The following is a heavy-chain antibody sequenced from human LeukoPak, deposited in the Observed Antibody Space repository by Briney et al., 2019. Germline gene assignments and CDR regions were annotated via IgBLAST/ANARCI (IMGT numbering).Heavy chain of an antibody. V-gene: IGHV4-59*01. CDR1: GGSISSYY. Sequence: PSETLSLTCTVSGGSISSYYWSWIRQPPGKGLEWIGYIYYSGSTNYNPSLKSRVTILVDTSKNQFSLKLGSVTAADTAVYYCAREARDYFDYWGQGTLVTVSS. J-gene: IGHJ4*02. CDR2: IYYSGST. CDR3: AREARDYFDY.